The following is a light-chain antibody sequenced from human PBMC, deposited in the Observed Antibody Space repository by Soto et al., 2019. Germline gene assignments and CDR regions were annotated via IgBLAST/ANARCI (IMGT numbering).Light chain of an antibody. V-gene: IGKV3-11*01. Sequence: EIVLTQSPATLSLSPGERATLSCRASQSISSYLAWYQQKRGQAPRLLIYDASSRATGIPARFSGSGSGTDFTLTISSLEPEDFAVYYCQQRSNWPIITFGQGTRLEIK. CDR2: DAS. J-gene: IGKJ5*01. CDR1: QSISSY. CDR3: QQRSNWPIIT.